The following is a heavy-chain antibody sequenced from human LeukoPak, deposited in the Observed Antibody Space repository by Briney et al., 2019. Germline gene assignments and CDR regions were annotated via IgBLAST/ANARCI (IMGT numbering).Heavy chain of an antibody. CDR1: GSSINSGAYH. CDR3: ARSRPETYYFDF. D-gene: IGHD1-14*01. V-gene: IGHV4-31*03. J-gene: IGHJ4*02. CDR2: NYCSGRT. Sequence: SETLSLTCTVSGSSINSGAYHWSWLRQHPGKGLEWIRYNYCSGRTYYNPAIKSRLTITVDTSNNQFSLKQSPVGAANTAVYYWARSRPETYYFDFWGQGTLVTVSS.